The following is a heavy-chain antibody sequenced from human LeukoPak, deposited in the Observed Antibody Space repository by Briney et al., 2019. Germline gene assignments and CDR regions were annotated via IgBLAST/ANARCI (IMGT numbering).Heavy chain of an antibody. CDR3: AKVVSSGYPGRHLDY. V-gene: IGHV3-23*01. J-gene: IGHJ4*02. Sequence: GGSLRLSCAASGFTFSSYAMSWVPQAPGKGLEWVSAISGSGGSTYYADSVEGRFTISRDNSKNTLYLQMNSLRAEDTAVYYCAKVVSSGYPGRHLDYWGQGTLVTVSS. CDR1: GFTFSSYA. CDR2: ISGSGGST. D-gene: IGHD3-22*01.